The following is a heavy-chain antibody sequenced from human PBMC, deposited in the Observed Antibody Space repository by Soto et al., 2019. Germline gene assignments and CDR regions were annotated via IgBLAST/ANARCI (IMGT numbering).Heavy chain of an antibody. CDR3: ARHRPGSDSYYYMDV. Sequence: SETLSLTRPVSGGSISIYSSSWIRQPPGKGLEWIGYMYYSGSTNYNPSLKRRVTISIDTSKNQFSLKLSSVTAADTAVYYCARHRPGSDSYYYMDVWGKGTTVTVSS. CDR1: GGSISIYS. CDR2: MYYSGST. V-gene: IGHV4-59*08. J-gene: IGHJ6*03.